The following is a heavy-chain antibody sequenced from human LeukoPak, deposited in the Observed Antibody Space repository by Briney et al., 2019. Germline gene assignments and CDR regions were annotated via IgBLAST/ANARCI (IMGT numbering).Heavy chain of an antibody. Sequence: SETLSLTCTVSGGSISSYYWSWIRQPPGKGLEWIGYIYYSGSTNYNPSLKSRVTISLDTSKNQYSLKLSSVTAADTAVHYCARRVAVTARYYFDYWGQGTLVTVSS. CDR2: IYYSGST. CDR1: GGSISSYY. V-gene: IGHV4-59*08. J-gene: IGHJ4*02. D-gene: IGHD2-21*02. CDR3: ARRVAVTARYYFDY.